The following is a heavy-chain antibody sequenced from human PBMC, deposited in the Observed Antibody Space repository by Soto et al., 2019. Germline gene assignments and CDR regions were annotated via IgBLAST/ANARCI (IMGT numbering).Heavy chain of an antibody. CDR2: IKQDGSEK. CDR3: ARDSSSTYYYGSGSYPY. CDR1: GFTFSSYW. J-gene: IGHJ4*02. Sequence: PGGSLRLSCAASGFTFSSYWMSWVRQAPGKGLEWVANIKQDGSEKYYVDSVKGRFTISRDNAKNSLYLQMNSLRAEDTAVYYCARDSSSTYYYGSGSYPYWGQGTLVTVSS. V-gene: IGHV3-7*01. D-gene: IGHD3-10*01.